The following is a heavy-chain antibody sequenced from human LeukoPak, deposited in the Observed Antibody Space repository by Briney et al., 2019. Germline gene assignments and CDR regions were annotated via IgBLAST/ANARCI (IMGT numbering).Heavy chain of an antibody. CDR1: GGSISSGGYH. J-gene: IGHJ5*02. Sequence: SETLSLTCTVSGGSISSGGYHWSWIRQHPGKGLEWIGYIYYSGSTYYNPSLKSRVTISVDTSKNQFSLKLSSVTAADTAVYYCARELVDSINWFDPWGQGTLVTVSS. CDR2: IYYSGST. CDR3: ARELVDSINWFDP. D-gene: IGHD3-22*01. V-gene: IGHV4-31*03.